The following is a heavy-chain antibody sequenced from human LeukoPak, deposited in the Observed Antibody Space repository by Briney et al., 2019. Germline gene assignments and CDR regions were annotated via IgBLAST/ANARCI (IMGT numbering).Heavy chain of an antibody. V-gene: IGHV3-11*04. Sequence: GGSLRLSCAASGFTVSSNYMSWVRQAPGKGLEWVSYISSSGSTIYYADSVKGRFTISRDNAKNSLYLQMNSLRAEDTAVYYCARDYTSLTGYPLDAFDIWGQGTMVTVSS. CDR3: ARDYTSLTGYPLDAFDI. J-gene: IGHJ3*02. CDR2: ISSSGSTI. CDR1: GFTVSSNY. D-gene: IGHD3-9*01.